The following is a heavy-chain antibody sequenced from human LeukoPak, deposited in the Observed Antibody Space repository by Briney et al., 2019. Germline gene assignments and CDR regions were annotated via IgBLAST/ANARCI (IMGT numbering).Heavy chain of an antibody. Sequence: SETLPLTCTVSGGSISSYYWSWIRQPAGKGLEWIGRIYTSGSTNYNPSLKSRVTMSVDTSKNQFSLKLSSVTAADTAVYYCARDSTYGDIDLHYFDYWGQGTLVTVSS. J-gene: IGHJ4*02. D-gene: IGHD4-17*01. CDR3: ARDSTYGDIDLHYFDY. V-gene: IGHV4-4*07. CDR2: IYTSGST. CDR1: GGSISSYY.